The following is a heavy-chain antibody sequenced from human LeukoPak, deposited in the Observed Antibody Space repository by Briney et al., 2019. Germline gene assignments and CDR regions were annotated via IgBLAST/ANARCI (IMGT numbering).Heavy chain of an antibody. CDR3: ARSPHPNYFDY. CDR2: IYYSGST. J-gene: IGHJ4*02. CDR1: GGSISSSSYY. V-gene: IGHV4-39*07. Sequence: SETLSLTCTVSGGSISSSSYYWGWIRQPPGKGLEWIGSIYYSGSTYYNPSLKSRVTISVDTSKNQFSLKLSSVTAADTAVYYCARSPHPNYFDYWGQGTLVTVSS.